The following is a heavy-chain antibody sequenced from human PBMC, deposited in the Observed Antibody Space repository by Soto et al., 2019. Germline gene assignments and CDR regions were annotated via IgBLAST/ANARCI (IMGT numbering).Heavy chain of an antibody. V-gene: IGHV3-74*01. CDR2: ITDDGSTT. J-gene: IGHJ4*02. Sequence: SLRLSCETSGFIFSMYWMHWVRQVPGKGPQWVARITDDGSTTYYAASVEGRFTISRDNAKNALYLQMTSLRADDTAVYYCTRGPRTTSIGTGAFWGQGTLITV. D-gene: IGHD3-10*01. CDR3: TRGPRTTSIGTGAF. CDR1: GFIFSMYW.